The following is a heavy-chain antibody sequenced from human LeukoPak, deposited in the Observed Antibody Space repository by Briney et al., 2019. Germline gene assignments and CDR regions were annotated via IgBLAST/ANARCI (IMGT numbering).Heavy chain of an antibody. D-gene: IGHD3-22*01. CDR3: ARTPDSSGYFHWFGP. J-gene: IGHJ5*02. CDR1: GFTFSSYS. CDR2: ISSSSSYI. V-gene: IGHV3-21*01. Sequence: GGSLRLSCAASGFTFSSYSMNWVRQAPGKGLEWGSSISSSSSYIYYADSVKGRFTISRDNAKNSLYLQMNSLRAEDTAVYYCARTPDSSGYFHWFGPRGQGTLVTVSS.